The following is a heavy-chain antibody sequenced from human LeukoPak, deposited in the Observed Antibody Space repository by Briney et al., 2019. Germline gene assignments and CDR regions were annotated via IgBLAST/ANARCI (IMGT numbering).Heavy chain of an antibody. Sequence: GGSLRLSCAASGFTFSSYAMSWVRQAPGKGLEWVSAISGSGGSTYYADSVKGRFTISRDNSKNTLYLQMNSLRAEDTAVYYXXKXXXXXVRXFDYWGQGTLVTVSS. V-gene: IGHV3-23*01. J-gene: IGHJ4*02. CDR1: GFTFSSYA. CDR2: ISGSGGST. CDR3: XKXXXXXVRXFDY. D-gene: IGHD3-22*01.